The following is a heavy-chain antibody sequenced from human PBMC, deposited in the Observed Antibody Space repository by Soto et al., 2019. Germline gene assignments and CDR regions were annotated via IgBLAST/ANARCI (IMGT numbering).Heavy chain of an antibody. J-gene: IGHJ4*02. CDR1: GFTFSSYA. D-gene: IGHD6-6*01. Sequence: HPGGSLRLSCAASGFTFSSYAMSWVRQAPGKGLEWVSAISGSGGSTYYADSVKGRFTISRDNSKTTLYLQMNSLRAEDTAVYYCAKDRRSGQLVLPFDYWGQGTLVTVSS. V-gene: IGHV3-23*01. CDR3: AKDRRSGQLVLPFDY. CDR2: ISGSGGST.